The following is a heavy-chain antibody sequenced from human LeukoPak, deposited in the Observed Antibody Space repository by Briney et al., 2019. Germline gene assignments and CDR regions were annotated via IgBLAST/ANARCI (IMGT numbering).Heavy chain of an antibody. D-gene: IGHD2-15*01. CDR3: ARPVVAATTPDTFDI. V-gene: IGHV3-21*01. Sequence: GGSLRLSCAASGFTFSSYSMNWVRQAPGKGLEWVSSISSGSSYIYYADSMKGRFTISRDNAKNSLYLQMNSLRAEDTAVYYCARPVVAATTPDTFDIWGQGTMVTVSS. CDR1: GFTFSSYS. CDR2: ISSGSSYI. J-gene: IGHJ3*02.